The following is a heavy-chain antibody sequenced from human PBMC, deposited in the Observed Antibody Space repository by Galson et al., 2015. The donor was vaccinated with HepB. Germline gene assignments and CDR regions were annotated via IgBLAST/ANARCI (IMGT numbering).Heavy chain of an antibody. V-gene: IGHV1-18*01. J-gene: IGHJ4*02. Sequence: SVKVSCKASGYTFTSYGISWVRQAPGQGLEWMGWISAYNGSTNYAQKLQGRVTMTTDTSTSAAYMELRSLRSDDTAVYYCARAHLQDYYDSSVFDYWGQGTLVTVSS. CDR2: ISAYNGST. CDR3: ARAHLQDYYDSSVFDY. D-gene: IGHD3-22*01. CDR1: GYTFTSYG.